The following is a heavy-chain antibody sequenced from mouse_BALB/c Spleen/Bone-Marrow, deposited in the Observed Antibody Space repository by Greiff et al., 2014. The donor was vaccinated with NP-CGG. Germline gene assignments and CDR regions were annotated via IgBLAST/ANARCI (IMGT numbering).Heavy chain of an antibody. Sequence: VKLEESGPGLVAPSQSLSITCTVSGFSLTNYGVHWVRQPPGMGLEWLGVIWAGGSTNYNSALMSRLSISKDNSKNQVFLKMNSLQTDDTAMYYCARRGDGYYLDYWGQGTTLTVSS. CDR2: IWAGGST. CDR1: GFSLTNYG. J-gene: IGHJ2*01. V-gene: IGHV2-9*02. CDR3: ARRGDGYYLDY. D-gene: IGHD2-3*01.